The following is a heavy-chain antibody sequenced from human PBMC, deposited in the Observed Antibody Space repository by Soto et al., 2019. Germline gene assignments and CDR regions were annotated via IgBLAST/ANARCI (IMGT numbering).Heavy chain of an antibody. Sequence: SETLSLTCTVSGGSISSYYWSWIRQPPGKGLEWIGYIYYSGSTNYNPSLKSRVTISVDTSKNQFSLKLSSVTAADTAVYYCARGLDYGDDPYFQHWGQGTLVTVSS. CDR3: ARGLDYGDDPYFQH. CDR2: IYYSGST. D-gene: IGHD4-17*01. V-gene: IGHV4-59*01. J-gene: IGHJ1*01. CDR1: GGSISSYY.